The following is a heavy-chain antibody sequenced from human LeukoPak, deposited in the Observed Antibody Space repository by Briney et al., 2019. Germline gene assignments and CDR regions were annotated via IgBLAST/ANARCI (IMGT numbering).Heavy chain of an antibody. CDR3: AKAGIAVPATPEY. D-gene: IGHD6-19*01. V-gene: IGHV3-23*01. Sequence: GGSLRLSCAASGFTFSSYAMNWVRQAPGKGLEWVSVISSSGGTTYYSDSVKGRFIITRDNSKNTLYLQMNSLRAEDTAVYYCAKAGIAVPATPEYCGQGTQVTVSS. J-gene: IGHJ4*02. CDR2: ISSSGGTT. CDR1: GFTFSSYA.